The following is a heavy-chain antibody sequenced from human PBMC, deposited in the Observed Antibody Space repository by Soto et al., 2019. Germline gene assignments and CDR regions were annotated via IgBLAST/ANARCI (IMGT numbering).Heavy chain of an antibody. CDR1: GFTFRMYA. Sequence: PGGSLRLSCAGSGFTFRMYAVSWVRLAPGKGLEWVSGITGSGGSAYYADSVKGRFTISRDNSRNTVFLQISSLRGEDTAIYYCAKDFYSDTSGYLRPKFFDFWAPGTRVPVSS. D-gene: IGHD6-19*01. CDR2: ITGSGGSA. J-gene: IGHJ4*02. V-gene: IGHV3-23*01. CDR3: AKDFYSDTSGYLRPKFFDF.